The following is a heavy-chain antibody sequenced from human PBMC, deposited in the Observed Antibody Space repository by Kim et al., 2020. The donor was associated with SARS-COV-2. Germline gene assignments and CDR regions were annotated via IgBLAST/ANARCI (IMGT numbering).Heavy chain of an antibody. D-gene: IGHD4-17*01. V-gene: IGHV3-30*04. CDR2: ISYDGSNK. CDR3: ARDASTGTDY. J-gene: IGHJ4*02. CDR1: GFTFSSYA. Sequence: GGSLRLSCAASGFTFSSYAMHWVRQAPGKGLEWVAVISYDGSNKYYADSVKGRFTISRDNSKNTLYLQMNSLRAEYTAVYYCARDASTGTDYWGQGTLVT.